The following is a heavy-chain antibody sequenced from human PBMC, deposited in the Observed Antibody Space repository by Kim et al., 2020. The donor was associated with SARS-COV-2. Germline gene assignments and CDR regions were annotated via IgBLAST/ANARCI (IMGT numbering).Heavy chain of an antibody. CDR2: ISHDGFNK. CDR1: GFTFSNYG. Sequence: GGSLRLSCAASGFTFSNYGMHWVRRAPGKGLEWMAVISHDGFNKYYADSVRGRFTISRDNSKNTLSLQMNNLRPDDTALYFCAKTHDFCSASTCYSAWGPNWFDPWGQGTLVTVSS. CDR3: AKTHDFCSASTCYSAWGPNWFDP. V-gene: IGHV3-30*18. D-gene: IGHD3-3*01. J-gene: IGHJ5*02.